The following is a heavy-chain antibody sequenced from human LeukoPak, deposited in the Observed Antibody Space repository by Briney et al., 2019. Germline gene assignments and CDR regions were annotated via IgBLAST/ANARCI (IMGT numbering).Heavy chain of an antibody. CDR3: AKPGSSSWYYFDY. J-gene: IGHJ4*02. V-gene: IGHV3-30*02. Sequence: GGSLRLSCAASGFIFSYYDMHWVRHAPGKGLEWVALIRSDGTDKYYADSVKGRFTISRDNSKNTLYLQMNSLRAEDTAVYYCAKPGSSSWYYFDYWGQGTLVTVSS. D-gene: IGHD6-13*01. CDR2: IRSDGTDK. CDR1: GFIFSYYD.